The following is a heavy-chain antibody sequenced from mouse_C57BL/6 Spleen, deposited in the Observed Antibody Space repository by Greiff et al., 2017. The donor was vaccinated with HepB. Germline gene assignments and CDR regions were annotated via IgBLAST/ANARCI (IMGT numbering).Heavy chain of an antibody. V-gene: IGHV1-53*01. CDR3: AREGVSTMVTTRYAMDY. D-gene: IGHD2-2*01. J-gene: IGHJ4*01. CDR1: GYTFTSYW. Sequence: VQLKQSGTELVKPGASVKLSCKASGYTFTSYWMHWVKQRPGQGLEWIGNINPSNGGTNYNEKFKSKATLTVDKSSSTAYMQLSSLTSEDSAVYDCAREGVSTMVTTRYAMDYWGQGTSVTVSS. CDR2: INPSNGGT.